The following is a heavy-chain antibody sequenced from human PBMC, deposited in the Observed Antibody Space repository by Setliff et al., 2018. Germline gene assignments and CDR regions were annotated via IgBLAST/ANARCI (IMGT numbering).Heavy chain of an antibody. CDR3: TRGRQNYYYMDV. Sequence: PSETLSLTCTVSGGSVTSYYWSWIRQAAGKGLEWVGRISSNGRTNYNPSLEGRVSMSVDTSKNQNSLHLTSMTTADTALYYCTRGRQNYYYMDVWGKGTTVTVSS. CDR2: ISSNGRT. V-gene: IGHV4-4*07. J-gene: IGHJ6*03. CDR1: GGSVTSYY.